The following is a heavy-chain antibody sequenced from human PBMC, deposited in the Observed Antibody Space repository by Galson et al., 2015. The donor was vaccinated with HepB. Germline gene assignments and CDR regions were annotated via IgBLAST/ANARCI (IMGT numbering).Heavy chain of an antibody. D-gene: IGHD5-18*01. V-gene: IGHV3-23*01. CDR1: GFAFDSHA. CDR3: AKGYGLFDS. CDR2: ITGKGGST. Sequence: SLRLSCAASGFAFDSHAMSWVRQAPGRGLEWISGITGKGGSTFYADSVKGRFTVSKDNSNNMLYLQMNSLRAEDAGLYFCAKGYGLFDSWGQGILVTVSS. J-gene: IGHJ5*01.